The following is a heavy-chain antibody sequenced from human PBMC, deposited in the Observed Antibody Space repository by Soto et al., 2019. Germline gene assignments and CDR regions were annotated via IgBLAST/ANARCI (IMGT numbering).Heavy chain of an antibody. CDR3: ARGPYCSSTSCVNDAFDI. J-gene: IGHJ3*02. D-gene: IGHD2-2*01. CDR2: INHSGST. V-gene: IGHV4-34*01. CDR1: GGSFSGYY. Sequence: QVQLQQWGAGLLKPSETLSLTCAVYGGSFSGYYWSWIRQPPGKGLEWIGEINHSGSTNYNPSLKSRVTISVDTSKNQFSLKLSSVTAADTAVYYCARGPYCSSTSCVNDAFDIWGQGTMVTVSS.